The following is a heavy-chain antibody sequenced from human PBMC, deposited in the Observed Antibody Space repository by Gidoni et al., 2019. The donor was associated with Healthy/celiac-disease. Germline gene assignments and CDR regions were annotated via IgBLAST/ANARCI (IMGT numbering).Heavy chain of an antibody. J-gene: IGHJ4*02. Sequence: QVQLVQSGAEVKKPGASVKVSCKASGYTFSSYGISWVRQAPGQGLEWMGWISAYNGNTNYAQKLQGRVTMTTDTSTSTAYMELRSLRSDDTAVYYCARDLGYDFWSGYSPLDYWGQGTLVTVSS. V-gene: IGHV1-18*01. CDR2: ISAYNGNT. CDR1: GYTFSSYG. CDR3: ARDLGYDFWSGYSPLDY. D-gene: IGHD3-3*01.